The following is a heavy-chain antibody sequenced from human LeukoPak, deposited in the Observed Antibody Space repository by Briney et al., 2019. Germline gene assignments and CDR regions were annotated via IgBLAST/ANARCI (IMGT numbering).Heavy chain of an antibody. D-gene: IGHD3-22*01. Sequence: PSQTLSLTCTVSGGSISSGDYYWSWIRQPPGKGLVWIGYIYYSGSTYYNPSLKSRVTISVDTSKNQFSLKLSSVTAADTAVYYCARDRNSDSSGYYYSYYYGMDVWGQGTTVTVSS. CDR1: GGSISSGDYY. CDR2: IYYSGST. CDR3: ARDRNSDSSGYYYSYYYGMDV. J-gene: IGHJ6*02. V-gene: IGHV4-30-4*01.